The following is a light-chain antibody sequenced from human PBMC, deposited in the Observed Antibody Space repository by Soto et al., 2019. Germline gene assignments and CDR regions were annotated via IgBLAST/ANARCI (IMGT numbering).Light chain of an antibody. J-gene: IGLJ1*01. V-gene: IGLV2-14*01. Sequence: QSALTQPASVSASPGQSITISCTGTSSDVGGYNYVSWYQQRPGKAPKLIIYEVSHRPSGVSNRFSGTKSGNTASLTISGLQAEDETDYYCTSYTSSGTHVFGTGTQLTVL. CDR3: TSYTSSGTHV. CDR1: SSDVGGYNY. CDR2: EVS.